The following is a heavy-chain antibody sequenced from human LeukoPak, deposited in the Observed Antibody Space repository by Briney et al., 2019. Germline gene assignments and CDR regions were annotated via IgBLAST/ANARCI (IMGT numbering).Heavy chain of an antibody. J-gene: IGHJ5*02. D-gene: IGHD3-10*01. Sequence: PSQTLSLTCTVSGGSISSGSYYWSWIRQPAGKGLEWIGRIYTSGSTNYNPSLKSRVTISVDTSKNQFSLKLSSVTVADTAVYYCASDMVRGALNWFDPWGQGTLVTVSS. CDR2: IYTSGST. CDR3: ASDMVRGALNWFDP. V-gene: IGHV4-61*02. CDR1: GGSISSGSYY.